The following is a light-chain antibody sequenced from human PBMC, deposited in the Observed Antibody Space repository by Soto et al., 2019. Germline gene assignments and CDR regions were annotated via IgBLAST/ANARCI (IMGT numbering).Light chain of an antibody. CDR1: QSVSSD. V-gene: IGKV3-11*01. Sequence: DIVLIHVPATLSVFPGETATLSCRASQSVSSDLAWYQQKPGQAPRLLIYDASNRATGIPARFSGSGSGTDFTLTISSLAPEDFAVYYCQLRSNWPPALTFGGGTKVDIK. CDR2: DAS. J-gene: IGKJ4*01. CDR3: QLRSNWPPALT.